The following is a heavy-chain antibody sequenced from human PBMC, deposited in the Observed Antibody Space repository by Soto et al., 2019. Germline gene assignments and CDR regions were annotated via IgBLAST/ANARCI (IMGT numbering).Heavy chain of an antibody. CDR1: GFTFRSYA. V-gene: IGHV3-23*01. D-gene: IGHD3-22*01. Sequence: EVQLLESGGGLVQPGGSLRLSSAASGFTFRSYAMTWVRQAPGKGLGWVSALSGRGVSTYYADSVKGRFTISSDNSKNTLYLQMTSQRAADTAAYYCATGGGSKDYYDTSGYYLYYYYAMDVWGQGTAVTVSS. CDR3: ATGGGSKDYYDTSGYYLYYYYAMDV. J-gene: IGHJ6*02. CDR2: LSGRGVST.